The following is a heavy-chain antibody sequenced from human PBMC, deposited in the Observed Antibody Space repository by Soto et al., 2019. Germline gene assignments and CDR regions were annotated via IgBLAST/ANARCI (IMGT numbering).Heavy chain of an antibody. CDR3: TTDDCSGGSCYHAFVI. V-gene: IGHV3-15*07. J-gene: IGHJ3*02. CDR2: IKSKTDGGSI. Sequence: EVHLVESGGGLVKPGGTLRLSCAASGFTFNNALTHWVRQSPGKGLEGVGLIKSKTDGGSIDYAAPVKGRFSISRDDSENTVYLQRNSLKTEDTAVYYCTTDDCSGGSCYHAFVIWGHATVVTVSS. D-gene: IGHD2-15*01. CDR1: GFTFNNAL.